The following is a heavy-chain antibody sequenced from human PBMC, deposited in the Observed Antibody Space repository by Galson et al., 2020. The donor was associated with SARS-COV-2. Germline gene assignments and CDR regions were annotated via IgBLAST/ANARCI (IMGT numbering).Heavy chain of an antibody. Sequence: ASVKVSCKASGYTFTSYDINWVRQATGQGLEWMGWMNPNSGNTGYAQKFQGRVTMTRNTSISTAYMELSSLRSEDTAVYYCARGVPNLHYYYDSSGSYNWFDPWGQGTLVTVSS. V-gene: IGHV1-8*01. D-gene: IGHD3-22*01. CDR2: MNPNSGNT. J-gene: IGHJ5*02. CDR1: GYTFTSYD. CDR3: ARGVPNLHYYYDSSGSYNWFDP.